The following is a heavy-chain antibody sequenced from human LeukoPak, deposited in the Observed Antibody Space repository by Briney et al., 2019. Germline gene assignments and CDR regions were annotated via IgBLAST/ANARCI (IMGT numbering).Heavy chain of an antibody. Sequence: SETMSLPRSVFGGCNSIYYWGWSRQPTGKGLEWIGYIYYSGSTNYNPSLKSRVTISVDTSKNQFSLKLSSVTAADTAVYYCARSASAPWGIWGQGTMVTVSS. J-gene: IGHJ3*02. CDR1: GGCNSIYY. CDR2: IYYSGST. CDR3: ARSASAPWGI. D-gene: IGHD1-26*01. V-gene: IGHV4-59*01.